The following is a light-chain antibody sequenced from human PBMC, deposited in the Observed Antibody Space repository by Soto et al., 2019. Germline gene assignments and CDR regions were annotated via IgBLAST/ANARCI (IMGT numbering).Light chain of an antibody. Sequence: QSALTQPPSASGSRGQSVTISCTGTSSDVGGYDYVSWYQQHPGKAPKLIIYEVTKRPSGVPDRFSGSKSGSTASLTVSGLQAEDEADYYCSSYAGTNNLYVFGTGTKVTVL. J-gene: IGLJ1*01. CDR2: EVT. CDR1: SSDVGGYDY. V-gene: IGLV2-8*01. CDR3: SSYAGTNNLYV.